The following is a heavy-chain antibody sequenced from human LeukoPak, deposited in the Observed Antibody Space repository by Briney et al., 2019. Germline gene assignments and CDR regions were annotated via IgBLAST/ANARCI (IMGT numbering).Heavy chain of an antibody. Sequence: SETLSLTCTVSGGSISSSSYYWGWIRQPPGKGLEWIGSIYYSGSTYYNPSLKSRVTISVDTSKNQFSLKLSSVTAADTAVYYCVRVDRSGYYYLDYWGQGTLVTVSS. J-gene: IGHJ4*02. CDR2: IYYSGST. CDR3: VRVDRSGYYYLDY. D-gene: IGHD3-22*01. V-gene: IGHV4-39*07. CDR1: GGSISSSSYY.